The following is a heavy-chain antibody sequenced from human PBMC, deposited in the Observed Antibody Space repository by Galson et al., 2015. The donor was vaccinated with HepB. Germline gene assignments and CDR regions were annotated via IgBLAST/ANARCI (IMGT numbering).Heavy chain of an antibody. CDR3: ARDRTLNYYDSSGYKYDGFDT. Sequence: SLRLSCAASGFTFSSYTMNWVRQAPGKGLEWVSSISSGSSYIYYLDSVKGRFTISRDNAKNSLYVQMNSLRAEDTAVYYCARDRTLNYYDSSGYKYDGFDTWGQGTMVTVSS. CDR1: GFTFSSYT. D-gene: IGHD3-22*01. J-gene: IGHJ3*02. CDR2: ISSGSSYI. V-gene: IGHV3-21*01.